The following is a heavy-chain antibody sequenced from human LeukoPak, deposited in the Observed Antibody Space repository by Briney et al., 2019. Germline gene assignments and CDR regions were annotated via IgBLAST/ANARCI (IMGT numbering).Heavy chain of an antibody. D-gene: IGHD6-13*01. CDR2: INAGNGNT. CDR3: AGGYSSSWAVLPFDL. J-gene: IGHJ2*01. Sequence: ALVKVSCKASGYTFTSYAMHWVRQAPGQRLEWMGWINAGNGNTKYSQKFQGRVTITRDTSASTAYMELSSLRSEDTAVYYCAGGYSSSWAVLPFDLWGRGTLVTVSS. CDR1: GYTFTSYA. V-gene: IGHV1-3*01.